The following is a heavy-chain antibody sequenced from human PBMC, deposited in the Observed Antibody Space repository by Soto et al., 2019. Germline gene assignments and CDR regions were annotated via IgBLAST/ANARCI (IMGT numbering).Heavy chain of an antibody. Sequence: PGGSLRLSCAASGFTFSSYGMHWVRQAPGKGLEWVAVISYDGSNKYYADSVKGRFTISRDNSKNTLYLQMNSLRAEDTAVYYCAKDLGRITIFGVVYKYYYGMDVWGQGTTVTVSS. CDR1: GFTFSSYG. CDR2: ISYDGSNK. J-gene: IGHJ6*02. D-gene: IGHD3-3*01. CDR3: AKDLGRITIFGVVYKYYYGMDV. V-gene: IGHV3-30*18.